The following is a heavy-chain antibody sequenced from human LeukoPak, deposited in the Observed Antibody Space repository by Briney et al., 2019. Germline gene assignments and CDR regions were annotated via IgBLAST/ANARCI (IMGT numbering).Heavy chain of an antibody. CDR2: IWYDGSKR. V-gene: IGHV3-33*01. D-gene: IGHD2-15*01. CDR1: GFTFSSHG. J-gene: IGHJ4*02. Sequence: GGSLRLSCAASGFTFSSHGMHWVRQAPGKGLEWVAVIWYDGSKRYYADSVKGRFTISRGDSKNTLYLQMNSLRDEDTAVYYCARDPASSFDYWGQGTLVTVSS. CDR3: ARDPASSFDY.